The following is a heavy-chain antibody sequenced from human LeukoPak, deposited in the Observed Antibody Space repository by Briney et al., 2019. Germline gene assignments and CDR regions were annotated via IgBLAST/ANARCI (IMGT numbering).Heavy chain of an antibody. CDR2: ISAYNGNT. V-gene: IGHV1-18*01. Sequence: ASVKVSCKASGYTFTSYGISWVRQAPGQGLEWMGWISAYNGNTNYAQKLQGRVTMTTDTSTSTAYMELSSLRSEDTAVYYCARGIPINYYDSSGYDYWGQGTLVTVSS. CDR3: ARGIPINYYDSSGYDY. CDR1: GYTFTSYG. D-gene: IGHD3-22*01. J-gene: IGHJ4*02.